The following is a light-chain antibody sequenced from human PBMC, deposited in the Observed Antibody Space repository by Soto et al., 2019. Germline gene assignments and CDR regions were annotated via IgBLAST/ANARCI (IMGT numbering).Light chain of an antibody. CDR3: SSYAGNYTV. Sequence: QSALTQPPSASGSLGQSVTISCTGTGSDVGAYNYVSWYQQHPGKAPKLMIFEINKRPSGVPDRFSGSKSGNTASLTVSGLQAADEADYYCSSYAGNYTVFGGGTKVTVL. V-gene: IGLV2-8*01. J-gene: IGLJ2*01. CDR2: EIN. CDR1: GSDVGAYNY.